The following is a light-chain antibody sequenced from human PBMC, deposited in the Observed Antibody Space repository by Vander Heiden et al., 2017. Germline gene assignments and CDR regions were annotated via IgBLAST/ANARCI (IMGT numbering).Light chain of an antibody. CDR1: QSLLHSNGYNY. CDR3: MQDLHFT. V-gene: IGKV2-28*01. CDR2: LGS. J-gene: IGKJ5*01. Sequence: DIVMTQSPLSLPVTPGEPASISCRSSQSLLHSNGYNYLDWDLQKPGQSPQLLIYLGSNRDSGVHDRFSGSGSGTDFTLKISRVEAEDVGVYYCMQDLHFTFGQGTLLEIK.